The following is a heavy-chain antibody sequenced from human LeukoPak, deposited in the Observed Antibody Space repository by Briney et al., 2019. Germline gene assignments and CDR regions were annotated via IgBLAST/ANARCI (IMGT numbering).Heavy chain of an antibody. Sequence: GSLRLSCGASGFTFIKYWMSWVRQAPGKGLEWVANVNQGGTEKYYVDSVKGRFTISRDNAENSLYLQMNSLRAEDTAIYYCAREHYFYYMDGWGKGTTVTVSS. J-gene: IGHJ6*03. CDR1: GFTFIKYW. V-gene: IGHV3-7*01. CDR3: AREHYFYYMDG. CDR2: VNQGGTEK.